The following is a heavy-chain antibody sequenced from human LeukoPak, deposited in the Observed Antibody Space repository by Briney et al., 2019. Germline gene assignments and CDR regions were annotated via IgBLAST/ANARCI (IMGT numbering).Heavy chain of an antibody. D-gene: IGHD5-24*01. CDR2: ISGSGSST. CDR3: AKDDAWLQFND. V-gene: IGHV3-23*01. J-gene: IGHJ4*02. Sequence: GGSLRLSCAASGFTFDDYGLSWVRQAPGKGLEWVSVISGSGSSTYYADSVKGRFTISRDNSENTVYLHMSSLRAGDTAVYFCAKDDAWLQFNDWGQGTLVTVSS. CDR1: GFTFDDYG.